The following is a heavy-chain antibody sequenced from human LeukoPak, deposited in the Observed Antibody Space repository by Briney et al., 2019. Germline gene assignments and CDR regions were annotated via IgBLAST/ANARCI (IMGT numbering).Heavy chain of an antibody. CDR1: GFTFSSYG. D-gene: IGHD6-13*01. CDR3: ARPGDRGYSSSWPTDY. CDR2: ISSSSSYI. V-gene: IGHV3-21*01. Sequence: GGSLRLSCAASGFTFSSYGMSWVRQAPGKGLEWVSSISSSSSYIYYADSVKGRFTISRDNAKNSLYLQMNSLRAEDTAVYYCARPGDRGYSSSWPTDYWGQGTLVTVSS. J-gene: IGHJ4*02.